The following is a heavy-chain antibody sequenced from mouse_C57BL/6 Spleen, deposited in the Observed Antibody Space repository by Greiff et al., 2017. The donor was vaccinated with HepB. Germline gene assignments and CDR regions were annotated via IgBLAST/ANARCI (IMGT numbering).Heavy chain of an antibody. CDR1: GFTFSSYG. D-gene: IGHD3-2*02. J-gene: IGHJ3*01. CDR2: ISSGGSYT. Sequence: EVKLMESGGDLVKPGGSLKLSCAASGFTFSSYGMSWVRQTPDKRLEWVATISSGGSYTYYPDSVKGRFTISRDNAKNTLYLQMSSLKSEDTAMYYCARRRTAQAPWFAYWGQGTLVTVSA. CDR3: ARRRTAQAPWFAY. V-gene: IGHV5-6*02.